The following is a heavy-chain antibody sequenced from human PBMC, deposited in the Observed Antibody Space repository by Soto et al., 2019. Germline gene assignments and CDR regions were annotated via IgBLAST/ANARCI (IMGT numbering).Heavy chain of an antibody. CDR1: GFTFSSDW. D-gene: IGHD5-12*01. J-gene: IGHJ4*02. Sequence: GSLRLSCAASGFTFSSDWMHWVRQAPGKGLVWVSRINTDGSGTTYADSVKGRFTISRDNAKNTLYLQMNSLRGDDTAVYYCHGYGYWGQGTLVTVSS. V-gene: IGHV3-74*01. CDR3: HGYGY. CDR2: INTDGSGT.